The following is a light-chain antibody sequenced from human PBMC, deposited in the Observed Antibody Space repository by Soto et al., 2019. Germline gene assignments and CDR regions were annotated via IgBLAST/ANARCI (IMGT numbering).Light chain of an antibody. J-gene: IGKJ1*01. CDR1: QSVSGN. Sequence: EIVMTQSPATLSVSPGVSATLSCRASQSVSGNLAWYQQKRGQAPRLLIYGASTRATDIPPRFSGSGSGTEFTLTISSLQSEDFALYYCQQYNNWPRTFGQGTKVEVK. CDR3: QQYNNWPRT. CDR2: GAS. V-gene: IGKV3-15*01.